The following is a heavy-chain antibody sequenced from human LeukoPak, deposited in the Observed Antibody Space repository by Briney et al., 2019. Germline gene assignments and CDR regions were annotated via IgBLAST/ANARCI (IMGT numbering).Heavy chain of an antibody. V-gene: IGHV3-30*03. CDR1: RFTFSTYG. J-gene: IGHJ4*02. CDR2: ISYHGTNT. Sequence: PGGSLRLSCGASRFTFSTYGMLWIRQAPGKGLEWVAVISYHGTNTYYADSVKGRFTISRDNSKNTLYLQMNSLRAGDTAVYYCASYYDRSGYYPDYWGQGTLVTVSS. D-gene: IGHD3-22*01. CDR3: ASYYDRSGYYPDY.